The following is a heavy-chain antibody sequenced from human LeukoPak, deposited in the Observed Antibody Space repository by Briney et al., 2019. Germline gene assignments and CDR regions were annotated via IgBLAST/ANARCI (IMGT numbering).Heavy chain of an antibody. V-gene: IGHV1-69*04. CDR1: GGTFSSYA. D-gene: IGHD3-22*01. Sequence: SSVKVSCKASGGTFSSYAISWGRQAPGQGGEWMGRFIPILGIANYAQKFQGRVTITADKSTSTAYMELSSLRSEDTAVYYCARDPQYYYKSSGCYYGPFDYWGQGTLIPVSS. CDR2: FIPILGIA. J-gene: IGHJ4*02. CDR3: ARDPQYYYKSSGCYYGPFDY.